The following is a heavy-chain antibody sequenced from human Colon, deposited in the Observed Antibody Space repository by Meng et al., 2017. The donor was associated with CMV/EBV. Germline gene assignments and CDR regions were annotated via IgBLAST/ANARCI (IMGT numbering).Heavy chain of an antibody. CDR2: IDAKMGGT. Sequence: ASVQVSCKTSGYTFTDYKIHWVRQAPGQGLEWMGWIDAKMGGTTYAQKFQGRVTVTRDTSISTAYLELNSLRSDDTAIYYCARAEDDYFDFWGQGTLVTVSS. CDR3: ARAEDDYFDF. D-gene: IGHD5-24*01. V-gene: IGHV1-2*02. CDR1: GYTFTDYK. J-gene: IGHJ4*02.